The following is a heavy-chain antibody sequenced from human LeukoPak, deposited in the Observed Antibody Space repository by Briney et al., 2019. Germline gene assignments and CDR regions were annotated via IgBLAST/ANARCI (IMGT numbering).Heavy chain of an antibody. V-gene: IGHV1-18*01. J-gene: IGHJ4*02. CDR3: ARANPQSWQQLTLGYFDY. CDR2: ISAYNGNT. CDR1: GYTFTSYG. Sequence: ASVKVSCKASGYTFTSYGISWVRQAPGQGLEWMGWISAYNGNTNYAQKLQGRVTMTTDTSTSTAYMELRSLRSDDTAVYHCARANPQSWQQLTLGYFDYWGQGTLVTVSS. D-gene: IGHD4-11*01.